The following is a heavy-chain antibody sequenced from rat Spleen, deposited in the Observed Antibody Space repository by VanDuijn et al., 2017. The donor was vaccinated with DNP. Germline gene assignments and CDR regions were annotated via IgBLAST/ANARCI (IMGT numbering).Heavy chain of an antibody. J-gene: IGHJ2*01. Sequence: EVQLVESGGGLVQPGRSLKLSCVASGFTFSDYNMAWVRQAPKKGLEWVATITYDGSRTYYRNSVKGRFTISRDNAKSTLYLQMDSLRSEDTATYYCAKPDYWGQGVMVTVSS. V-gene: IGHV5-7*01. CDR2: ITYDGSRT. CDR1: GFTFSDYN. CDR3: AKPDY.